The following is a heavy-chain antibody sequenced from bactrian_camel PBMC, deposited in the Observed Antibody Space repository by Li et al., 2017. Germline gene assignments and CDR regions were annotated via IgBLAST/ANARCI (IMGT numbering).Heavy chain of an antibody. D-gene: IGHD3*01. Sequence: HVQLVESGGGSVQSGGSLRLACVASGFIYSSDHCVAWFRRAPGKEREGVAVIYNGGENTYYADSVKGRFTISQDNAKNTVYLQMNSLKPEDTAMYYCAADLIECSGPMDYWGKGTQVTVS. CDR1: GFIYSSDHC. V-gene: IGHV3S1*01. J-gene: IGHJ7*01. CDR2: IYNGGENT.